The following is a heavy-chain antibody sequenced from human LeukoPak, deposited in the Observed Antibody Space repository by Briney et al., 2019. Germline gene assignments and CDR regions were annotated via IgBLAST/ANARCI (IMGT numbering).Heavy chain of an antibody. CDR2: IYSGGST. V-gene: IGHV3-66*01. D-gene: IGHD3-10*01. CDR1: GFTFDDYG. CDR3: ARDSYYGSGSQSGYYYYYMDV. Sequence: GGSLRLSCAASGFTFDDYGMSWVRQAPGKGLEWVSVIYSGGSTYYAGSVKGRFTISRDNSKNTLYLQMNSLRAEDTAVYYCARDSYYGSGSQSGYYYYYMDVWGKGTTVTISS. J-gene: IGHJ6*03.